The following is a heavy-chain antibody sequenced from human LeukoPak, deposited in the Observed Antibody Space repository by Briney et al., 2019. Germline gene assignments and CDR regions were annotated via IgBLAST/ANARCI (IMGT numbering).Heavy chain of an antibody. CDR1: GYAFTGYY. Sequence: GASVKVSCKASGYAFTGYYMHWVRQAPGQGLEWMGWINPNSGGTNSAQKFQGRVTMTRDTSINTAYMELSRLTSDDTAVYYCARDMAAVAGQGYECFDCWGQGTLVTVSS. CDR3: ARDMAAVAGQGYECFDC. V-gene: IGHV1-2*02. D-gene: IGHD6-19*01. CDR2: INPNSGGT. J-gene: IGHJ4*02.